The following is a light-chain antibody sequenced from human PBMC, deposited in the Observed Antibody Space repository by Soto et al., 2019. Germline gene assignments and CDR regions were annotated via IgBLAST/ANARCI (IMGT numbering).Light chain of an antibody. V-gene: IGLV2-8*01. CDR2: EVS. Sequence: QSALTQPPSASGSPGQSVTISCTGTSIDVGGYNYVSWYQQHPGKAPKLMIYEVSKRPSGVPDRFSGSKSGNTASLTVSGLQAEDESDYYCSSYEGSKVFGGGTKLTVL. CDR3: SSYEGSKV. CDR1: SIDVGGYNY. J-gene: IGLJ2*01.